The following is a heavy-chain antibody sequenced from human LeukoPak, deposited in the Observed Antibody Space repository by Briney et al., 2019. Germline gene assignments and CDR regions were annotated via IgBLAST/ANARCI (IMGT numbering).Heavy chain of an antibody. CDR1: GYTFTGYY. CDR3: ARGRITMVRGVIGMGDY. D-gene: IGHD3-10*01. V-gene: IGHV1-2*02. Sequence: ASVKVSCKASGYTFTGYYMHWVRQAPGQGLEWMGWINPNSGGTNYAQKFQGRVTMTRDTSISTAYMELSRLRSDDTAVYYCARGRITMVRGVIGMGDYWGQRTLVTVSS. J-gene: IGHJ4*02. CDR2: INPNSGGT.